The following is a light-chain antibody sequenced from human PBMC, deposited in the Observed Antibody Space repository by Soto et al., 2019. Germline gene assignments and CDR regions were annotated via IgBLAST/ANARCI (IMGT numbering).Light chain of an antibody. V-gene: IGKV3D-15*01. CDR2: ADS. CDR3: QQYNNWPPIT. CDR1: QSVCGY. Sequence: EIMLTQSPATLSLSPGETATLSCRASQSVCGYIGWYQQKPGQAPRLLIYADSNRATGIPARFSGSGSGTDFTLTISSLQSEDFAVYYCQQYNNWPPITFGQGTRLEIK. J-gene: IGKJ5*01.